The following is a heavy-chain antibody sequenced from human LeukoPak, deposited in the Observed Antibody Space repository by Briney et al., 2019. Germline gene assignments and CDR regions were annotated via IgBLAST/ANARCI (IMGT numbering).Heavy chain of an antibody. CDR1: GGTFSSYA. V-gene: IGHV1-69*05. J-gene: IGHJ4*02. D-gene: IGHD3-22*01. CDR3: ARDAETCYYDSSGYTRDY. CDR2: IIPIFGTA. Sequence: ASVKVSCTASGGTFSSYAISWVRQAPGQGLEWMGGIIPIFGTANYAQKFQGRVTMTRDTSTSTVYMELSSLRSEDTAVYYCARDAETCYYDSSGYTRDYWGQGTLVTVSS.